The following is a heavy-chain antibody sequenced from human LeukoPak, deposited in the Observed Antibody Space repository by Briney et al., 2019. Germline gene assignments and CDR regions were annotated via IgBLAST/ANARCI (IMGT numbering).Heavy chain of an antibody. Sequence: GGSLSFSCAAPGFTFSSYAMSWVRQAPGKGLEWASTISGSGGSTYYADSVKGRFTISRDISKNTLFLQMNSLRADDTAVYYCAKAKYSSSSDLLDYWGQGTLVTVSS. V-gene: IGHV3-23*01. D-gene: IGHD6-6*01. CDR1: GFTFSSYA. CDR2: ISGSGGST. J-gene: IGHJ4*02. CDR3: AKAKYSSSSDLLDY.